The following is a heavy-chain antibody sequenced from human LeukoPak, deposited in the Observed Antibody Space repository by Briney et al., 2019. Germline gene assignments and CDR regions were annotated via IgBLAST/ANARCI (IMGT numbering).Heavy chain of an antibody. J-gene: IGHJ6*03. Sequence: GSSVKVSCKASGGTFTSYAISWVRQAPGQGLEWMGGIIPIFGTTNYAQKFQGRVTITANDSTSTAYMELSSLRSEDTAVYYCAIVVGLYYYYYMDVWGKGTTVSVSS. V-gene: IGHV1-69*01. CDR2: IIPIFGTT. CDR3: AIVVGLYYYYYMDV. CDR1: GGTFTSYA. D-gene: IGHD2-2*01.